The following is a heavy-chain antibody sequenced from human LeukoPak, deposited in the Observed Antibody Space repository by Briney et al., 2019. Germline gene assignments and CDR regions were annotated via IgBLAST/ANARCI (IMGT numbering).Heavy chain of an antibody. CDR2: IGSSSSSI. CDR1: GFTFSSYS. J-gene: IGHJ4*02. V-gene: IGHV3-48*01. CDR3: AKGSVSSSSSYFDY. Sequence: QPGGSLRLSCAASGFTFSSYSMNWVRQAPGKGLEWVSYIGSSSSSIYYADSVKGRFTISRDNAKYSLYLQMNSLRAEDTAVYYCAKGSVSSSSSYFDYWGQGTLVTVSS. D-gene: IGHD6-6*01.